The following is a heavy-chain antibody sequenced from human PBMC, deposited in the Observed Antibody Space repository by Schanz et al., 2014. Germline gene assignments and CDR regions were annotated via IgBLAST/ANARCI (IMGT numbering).Heavy chain of an antibody. V-gene: IGHV1-69*02. D-gene: IGHD3-10*01. Sequence: VQLEQSGAEVKKPGSSVKVSCKASGGTFSSFGINWVRQAPGQGLEWMGRIIPSLGLAKYEQKFQDKVTITADKSSDTAYMELSSLTSEDTAVHYCARGRGFYDYWGQGTLVNVSS. CDR2: IIPSLGLA. CDR1: GGTFSSFG. CDR3: ARGRGFYDY. J-gene: IGHJ4*02.